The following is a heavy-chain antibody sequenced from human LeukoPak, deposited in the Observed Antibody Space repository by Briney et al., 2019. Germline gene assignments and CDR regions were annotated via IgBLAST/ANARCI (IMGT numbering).Heavy chain of an antibody. CDR1: GGSISSSSYY. J-gene: IGHJ4*02. Sequence: SETLSLTCTVSGGSISSSSYYWGWIRQPPGKGLEWIGSIYYSGSTYYNPSLKSRVTISVDTSKNQFSLKLSSVTAADTAVYYCASPWGAVAGIDYWGQGTLVTVSS. CDR3: ASPWGAVAGIDY. V-gene: IGHV4-39*01. CDR2: IYYSGST. D-gene: IGHD6-19*01.